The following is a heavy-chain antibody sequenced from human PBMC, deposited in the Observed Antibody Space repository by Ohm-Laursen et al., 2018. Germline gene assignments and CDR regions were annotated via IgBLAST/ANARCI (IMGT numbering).Heavy chain of an antibody. Sequence: SLRLSCSAFGFTFSSYAMSWVRQAPEKGLEWVSGLSGSGHDTYYTDSVKGRFTISRDNSKNTLYLQMNGLRAEDTAVYYCAKTRYFSRGSCDFDYWGQGTLVTVSS. V-gene: IGHV3-23*01. J-gene: IGHJ4*02. CDR3: AKTRYFSRGSCDFDY. CDR2: LSGSGHDT. CDR1: GFTFSSYA. D-gene: IGHD2-15*01.